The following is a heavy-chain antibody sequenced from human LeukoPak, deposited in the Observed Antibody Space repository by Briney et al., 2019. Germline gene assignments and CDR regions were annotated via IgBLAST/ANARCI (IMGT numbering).Heavy chain of an antibody. Sequence: SETLSLTCTVSGYSITSGYNWAWIRQPPGKVLEWIGSIYHSGSAYYNPSLKSRVTISVDTSKNQFSLKLSSVTATDTAAYYCVRYCSSTTCYTRAVDYWGQGTLVTVSS. J-gene: IGHJ4*02. CDR3: VRYCSSTTCYTRAVDY. CDR2: IYHSGSA. V-gene: IGHV4-38-2*02. D-gene: IGHD2-2*02. CDR1: GYSITSGYN.